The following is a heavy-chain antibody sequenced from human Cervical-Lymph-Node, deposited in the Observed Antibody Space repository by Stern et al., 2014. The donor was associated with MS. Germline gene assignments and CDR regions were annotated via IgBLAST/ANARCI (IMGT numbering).Heavy chain of an antibody. Sequence: VQLVESGGGVVQPGRSLRLSCAASGFTFSSYAMHWVRQAPGKGLEWVAVISHEGVNKYYADSVKGRFTISRDNSKNTLYLQVSSLRAEDTAVYYCAQWGQWLRFLPLDYWGQGTLVTVSS. CDR1: GFTFSSYA. CDR2: ISHEGVNK. V-gene: IGHV3-30*18. CDR3: AQWGQWLRFLPLDY. D-gene: IGHD5-12*01. J-gene: IGHJ4*02.